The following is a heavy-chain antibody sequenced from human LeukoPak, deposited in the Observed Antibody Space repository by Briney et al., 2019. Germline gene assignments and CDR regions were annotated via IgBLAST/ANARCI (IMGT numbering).Heavy chain of an antibody. CDR2: IYYSGST. D-gene: IGHD4-17*01. Sequence: SETLSLTCTVSGGSISSHYWSWIRQPPGKGLEWIGSIYYSGSTYYNPSLKSRVTISVDTSKNQFSLKLSSVTAADTAVYYCARPLSLYGDYNDAFDIWGQGTMVTVSS. J-gene: IGHJ3*02. CDR1: GGSISSHY. CDR3: ARPLSLYGDYNDAFDI. V-gene: IGHV4-59*05.